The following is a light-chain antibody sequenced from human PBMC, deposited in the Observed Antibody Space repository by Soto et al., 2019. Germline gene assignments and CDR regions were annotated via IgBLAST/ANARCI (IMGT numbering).Light chain of an antibody. V-gene: IGLV1-44*01. CDR2: EVN. CDR1: SSNIGSNT. CDR3: FSFTTTSTHV. J-gene: IGLJ1*01. Sequence: QAVVTQPPSASGTPGQRVTISCSGSSSNIGSNTVNWYQQLPGTAPKLMISEVNNRPSGVSNRFSGSKSGNTAYLTISGLQVEDEAEYFCFSFTTTSTHVFGTGTKLTVL.